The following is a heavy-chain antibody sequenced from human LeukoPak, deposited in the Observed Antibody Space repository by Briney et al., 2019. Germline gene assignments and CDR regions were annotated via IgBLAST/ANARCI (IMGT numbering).Heavy chain of an antibody. CDR1: GVIFSNFA. Sequence: GGSLRLSGAASGVIFSNFAMSWVRQAPGTGLEWVSILGGVSESFYYSDAVKGRFIVSRDNSKDTLYLQLNSLRDDDTAVYYCARRWLGDPYGLDVWGRGTTVSVSS. D-gene: IGHD3-10*01. V-gene: IGHV3-23*01. J-gene: IGHJ6*02. CDR3: ARRWLGDPYGLDV. CDR2: LGGVSESF.